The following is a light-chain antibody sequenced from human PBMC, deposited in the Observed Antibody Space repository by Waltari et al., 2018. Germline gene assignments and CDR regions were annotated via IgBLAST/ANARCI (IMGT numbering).Light chain of an antibody. Sequence: DIVMTQSPATLSVSPGERATLSCRPSQSIGSNLAWYQHKPGQAPSSLSYGASTRATGIPVRFSGSGSGTEFTLTISSLQSADFAVYFCQQYNNWPETFGQGTKVEIK. CDR1: QSIGSN. V-gene: IGKV3-15*01. CDR2: GAS. J-gene: IGKJ1*01. CDR3: QQYNNWPET.